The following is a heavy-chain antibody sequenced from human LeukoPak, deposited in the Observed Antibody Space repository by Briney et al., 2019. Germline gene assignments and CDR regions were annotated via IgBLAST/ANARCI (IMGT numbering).Heavy chain of an antibody. CDR3: ASFSYDSSGLDY. Sequence: SETLPLTCTVSGYSISSGYYWGWIRQPLGKGLEWIGNIYHSGSTYYNPSLKSRVTISVDTSKNQFSLKLSSVTAADTAVYFCASFSYDSSGLDYWGQGTLVTVSS. D-gene: IGHD3-22*01. CDR2: IYHSGST. V-gene: IGHV4-38-2*02. CDR1: GYSISSGYY. J-gene: IGHJ4*02.